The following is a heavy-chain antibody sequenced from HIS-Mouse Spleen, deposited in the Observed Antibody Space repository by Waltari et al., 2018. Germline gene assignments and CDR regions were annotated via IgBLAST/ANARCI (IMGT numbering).Heavy chain of an antibody. V-gene: IGHV3-30*18. Sequence: QVQLVESGGGVVQPGRSLRLPCAASGFTFSSYGLPGVRRAPGKGLEWVAVISYDGSNKYYADSVKGRFTISRDNSKNTLYLQMNSLRAEDTAVYYCAKEYSSSHNWFDPWGQGTLVTVSS. CDR1: GFTFSSYG. CDR2: ISYDGSNK. J-gene: IGHJ5*02. CDR3: AKEYSSSHNWFDP. D-gene: IGHD6-13*01.